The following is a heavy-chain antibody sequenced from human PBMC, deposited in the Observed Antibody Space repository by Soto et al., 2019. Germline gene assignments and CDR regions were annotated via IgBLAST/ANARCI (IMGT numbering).Heavy chain of an antibody. CDR3: ARSKATFGKNWFDP. Sequence: HPGGSLRLSCAAPGFTISSYWMHWVRQAPGKGLVWVSRINSDECSIDYADSVKGRFTISRDNAKNTLFLQINSLRAEDTALYYCARSKATFGKNWFDPWGQGTLVTVSS. CDR2: INSDECSI. J-gene: IGHJ5*02. CDR1: GFTISSYW. D-gene: IGHD3-16*01. V-gene: IGHV3-74*01.